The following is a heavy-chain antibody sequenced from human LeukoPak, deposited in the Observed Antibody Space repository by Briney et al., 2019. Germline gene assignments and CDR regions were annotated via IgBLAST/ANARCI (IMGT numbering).Heavy chain of an antibody. V-gene: IGHV3-30-3*01. D-gene: IGHD6-19*01. CDR3: ARAWRGWLDY. Sequence: GRSLRLSCAASGFTFSSYAMHWVRQAPGKGLEWVAVISYDGSNKYYADSVKGRFTISRDNSKNTLYLQMNSLRAEDTAVYYCARAWRGWLDYWGQGTLVTVSS. J-gene: IGHJ4*02. CDR2: ISYDGSNK. CDR1: GFTFSSYA.